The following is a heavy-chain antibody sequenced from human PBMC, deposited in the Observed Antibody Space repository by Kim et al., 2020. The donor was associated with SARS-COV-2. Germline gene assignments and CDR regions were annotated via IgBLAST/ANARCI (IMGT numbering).Heavy chain of an antibody. Sequence: ASVKVSCKASGYTFTSYAMHWVRQAPGQRLEWMGWINAGNGNTKYSQKFQGRVTITRDTSASTAYMELSSLRSEDTAVYYCARDSQRPPCSSTSCFLFDWGQGTLVTVSS. CDR3: ARDSQRPPCSSTSCFLFD. CDR2: INAGNGNT. V-gene: IGHV1-3*01. D-gene: IGHD2-2*01. J-gene: IGHJ4*02. CDR1: GYTFTSYA.